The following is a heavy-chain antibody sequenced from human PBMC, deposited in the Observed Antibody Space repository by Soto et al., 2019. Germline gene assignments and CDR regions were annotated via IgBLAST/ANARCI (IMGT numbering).Heavy chain of an antibody. V-gene: IGHV3-11*01. Sequence: QVQLAESGGGLVEPGGSLRLSCSASGFIFTDYSMTWIRQAPGKGLEWVSYISNGDETTQYADSVKGRFSVSRDNAKKVLFLQMNSLRVDDTAVYYCARYPKRRDGYNFDSWGRGALVTVSS. CDR3: ARYPKRRDGYNFDS. D-gene: IGHD5-12*01. J-gene: IGHJ4*02. CDR1: GFIFTDYS. CDR2: ISNGDETT.